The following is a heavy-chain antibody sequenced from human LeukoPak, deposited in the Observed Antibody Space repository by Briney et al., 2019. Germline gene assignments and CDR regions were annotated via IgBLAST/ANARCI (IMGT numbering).Heavy chain of an antibody. CDR1: GFTFSSYG. D-gene: IGHD6-6*01. CDR3: AKDIIAARPGGY. CDR2: IRYDGSNK. V-gene: IGHV3-30*02. Sequence: GGSLRLSCAASGFTFSSYGMHWVRQAPGKGLEWVAFIRYDGSNKYYADSVKGRFTISRDNSKNTLYLQMNSLRAEDTAVYYCAKDIIAARPGGYWGQGTLVTVSS. J-gene: IGHJ4*02.